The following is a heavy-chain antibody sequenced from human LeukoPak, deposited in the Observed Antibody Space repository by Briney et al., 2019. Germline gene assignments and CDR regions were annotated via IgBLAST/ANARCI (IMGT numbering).Heavy chain of an antibody. J-gene: IGHJ3*02. CDR1: GFSFSSYG. Sequence: GGSLRLSCAASGFSFSSYGMSWVRQAPGKGLEWVSGISDSGDSTYYADSVKGRFTISGDNSKNTLYLQMNSLKTEDTAVYYCTTGRFYDSSGYPGRNAFDIWGQGTMVTVSS. V-gene: IGHV3-23*01. CDR3: TTGRFYDSSGYPGRNAFDI. CDR2: ISDSGDST. D-gene: IGHD3-22*01.